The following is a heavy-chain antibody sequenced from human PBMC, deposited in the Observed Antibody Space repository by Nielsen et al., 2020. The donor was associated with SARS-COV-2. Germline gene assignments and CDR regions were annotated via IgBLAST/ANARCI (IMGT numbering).Heavy chain of an antibody. CDR2: IHPDGSVK. Sequence: GGSLRLSCAASGFSFRTSWMNWVRQGPGKRLEWVANIHPDGSVKRHVDSVMGRFTISRDNARDSLYLQMNNLSAEDTAIYYCLQGGASWGQGTLVTVSS. J-gene: IGHJ5*02. V-gene: IGHV3-7*05. CDR1: GFSFRTSW. CDR3: LQGGAS. D-gene: IGHD1-1*01.